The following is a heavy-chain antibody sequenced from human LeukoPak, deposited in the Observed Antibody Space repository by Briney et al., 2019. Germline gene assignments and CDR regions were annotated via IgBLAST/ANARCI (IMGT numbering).Heavy chain of an antibody. CDR2: ISTSSHTI. V-gene: IGHV3-48*02. CDR1: GFTFSTYS. CDR3: ARGGGGYGDYYYFYAMDV. D-gene: IGHD2-15*01. J-gene: IGHJ6*02. Sequence: GGSLRLSCAASGFTFSTYSMNWVRQAPGKGLEWVSYISTSSHTIYYADSVKGRFTISRDNAKNSLYLQMNSLRDEDMAVYSCARGGGGYGDYYYFYAMDVWGQGTTVTVSS.